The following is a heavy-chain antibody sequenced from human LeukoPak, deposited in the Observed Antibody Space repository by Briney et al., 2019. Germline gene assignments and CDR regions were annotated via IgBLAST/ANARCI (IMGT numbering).Heavy chain of an antibody. CDR1: GGTFSSYA. J-gene: IGHJ6*03. V-gene: IGHV1-69*05. CDR3: ARGRPKSIAAAGFPWDYYYYMDV. CDR2: IIPIFGTA. D-gene: IGHD6-13*01. Sequence: GASVKVSCKASGGTFSSYAISWVRQAPGQGLEWMGGIIPIFGTANYAQKFQGRVTITTDESTSTAYMELSSLRSEDTAVYYCARGRPKSIAAAGFPWDYYYYMDVWGKGTTVTVSS.